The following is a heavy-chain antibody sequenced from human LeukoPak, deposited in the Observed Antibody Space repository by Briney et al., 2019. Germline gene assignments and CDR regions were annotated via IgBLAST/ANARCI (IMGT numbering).Heavy chain of an antibody. J-gene: IGHJ4*02. CDR3: ARARVTVAGPRGIDY. CDR2: IYYSGST. D-gene: IGHD6-19*01. Sequence: PSETLSLTCTVSGGSISSSSYYWGWIRQPPGKGLEWIGSIYYSGSTYYNPSLKSRVTISVDTSKNQFSLKLSSVTAADTAVCYCARARVTVAGPRGIDYWGQGTLVTVSS. V-gene: IGHV4-39*01. CDR1: GGSISSSSYY.